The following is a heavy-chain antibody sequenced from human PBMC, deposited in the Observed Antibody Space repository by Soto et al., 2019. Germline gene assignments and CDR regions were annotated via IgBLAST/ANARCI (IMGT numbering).Heavy chain of an antibody. Sequence: SETLSLTCAVYGGSFSGYYWSWIRQPPGKGLEWIGEINHSGSTNYNPSLKSRVTISVDTSKNQFSLKLSSVTAADTAVYYCARERNHFGSCYIAYWGQGTLVTVSS. CDR2: INHSGST. CDR1: GGSFSGYY. CDR3: ARERNHFGSCYIAY. V-gene: IGHV4-34*01. D-gene: IGHD2-15*01. J-gene: IGHJ4*02.